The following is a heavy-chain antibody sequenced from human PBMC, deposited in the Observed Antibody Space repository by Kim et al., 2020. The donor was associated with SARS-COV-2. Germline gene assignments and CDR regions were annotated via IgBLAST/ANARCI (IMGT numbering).Heavy chain of an antibody. D-gene: IGHD3-10*01. V-gene: IGHV3-23*01. J-gene: IGHJ4*02. CDR1: GLTFGSYA. Sequence: GGSLRLSCAASGLTFGSYAMIWVRQAPGKGLEWVSIISGTGGATDYADSVKGRFTISRDNSKNTLYLQMNSLRAEDTAGYYCAKGRELYYYGLGSAFDTWGQGTLVTVSS. CDR2: ISGTGGAT. CDR3: AKGRELYYYGLGSAFDT.